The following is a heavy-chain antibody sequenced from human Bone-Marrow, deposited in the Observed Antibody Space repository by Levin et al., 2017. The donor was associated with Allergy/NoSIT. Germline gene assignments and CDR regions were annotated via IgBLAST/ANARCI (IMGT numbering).Heavy chain of an antibody. CDR2: ITSRSSYM. V-gene: IGHV3-21*01. CDR1: GFTFSTYT. J-gene: IGHJ4*02. Sequence: GESLKISCAASGFTFSTYTMDWVRLAPGKGLEWVSSITSRSSYMYYADSVKGRFTVSRDNAKNSLFLEMNSLRAEDTAVYFCAKRDDCSNGVCYSPLDYWGQGTLVTVSS. D-gene: IGHD2-8*01. CDR3: AKRDDCSNGVCYSPLDY.